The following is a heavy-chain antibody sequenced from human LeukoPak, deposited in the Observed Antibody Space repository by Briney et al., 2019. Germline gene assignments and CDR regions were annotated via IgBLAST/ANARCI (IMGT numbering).Heavy chain of an antibody. CDR3: ARRGAAAGKLDY. V-gene: IGHV3-48*03. Sequence: GGSLRLSCAASGFTFSSYEMNWVRQAPGKGLEWVSYISSSGSTIYYADSVKGRFTISRDNAKNSLYLQMNCLRAEDTAVYYCARRGAAAGKLDYWGQGTLVTVSS. CDR1: GFTFSSYE. J-gene: IGHJ4*02. CDR2: ISSSGSTI. D-gene: IGHD6-13*01.